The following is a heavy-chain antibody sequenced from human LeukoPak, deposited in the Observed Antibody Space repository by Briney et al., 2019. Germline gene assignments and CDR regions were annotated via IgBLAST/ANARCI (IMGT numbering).Heavy chain of an antibody. CDR1: GFTFSSYA. V-gene: IGHV3-23*01. D-gene: IGHD6-13*01. CDR3: AKGSSSWYGSGFDP. Sequence: PGGSLRLSSAASGFTFSSYAMSWVRQAPGKGLEWVSAISGSGGSTYYADSVKGRFTISRDNSKNTLYLQMNSLRAEDTAVYYCAKGSSSWYGSGFDPWGQGTLVTVSS. J-gene: IGHJ5*02. CDR2: ISGSGGST.